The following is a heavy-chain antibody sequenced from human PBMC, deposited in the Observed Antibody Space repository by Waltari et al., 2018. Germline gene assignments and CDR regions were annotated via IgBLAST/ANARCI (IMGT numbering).Heavy chain of an antibody. V-gene: IGHV7-4-1*02. CDR3: ARDGAFYGARWDNWFDP. D-gene: IGHD3-10*01. CDR1: GNTFNGAV. Sequence: QVQLVQSGSEMRMPGASVKVPCKASGNTFNGAVIPWVRPAPGLGLEWMGGINTNTGEPTYVQGFTGRFVFSLDTSVTSAYLEINSLETADTATYYCARDGAFYGARWDNWFDPWGQGTLVIVSS. J-gene: IGHJ5*02. CDR2: INTNTGEP.